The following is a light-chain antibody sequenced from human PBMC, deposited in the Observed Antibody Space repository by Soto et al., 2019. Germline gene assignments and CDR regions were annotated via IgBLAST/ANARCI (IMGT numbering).Light chain of an antibody. CDR1: QSISSW. CDR3: QQSRT. J-gene: IGKJ1*01. V-gene: IGKV1-5*03. Sequence: DIQMTQSPSTLSASVGDRVTITCRASQSISSWLAWYQQKPGKAPKLLIYKAYSLESGVPSRFSGSGSGTEFTLTISSLQPDEFATYYCQQSRTFGQGPKVEIK. CDR2: KAY.